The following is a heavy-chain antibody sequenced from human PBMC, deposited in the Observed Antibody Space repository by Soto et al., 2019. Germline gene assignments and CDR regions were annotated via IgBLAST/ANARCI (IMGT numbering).Heavy chain of an antibody. CDR1: VFTVSSNY. D-gene: IGHD4-17*01. CDR3: ARSSPRGGDFYYYYYYMEV. V-gene: IGHV3-66*01. CDR2: IYSGGST. Sequence: PGLYLRRSCAASVFTVSSNYIICVLPSPVKVLEWVSVIYSGGSTYYADSVKGRFTISRDNSKNTLYLQMNSLRAEDTAVYYCARSSPRGGDFYYYYYYMEVWGKGTTVTVSS. J-gene: IGHJ6*03.